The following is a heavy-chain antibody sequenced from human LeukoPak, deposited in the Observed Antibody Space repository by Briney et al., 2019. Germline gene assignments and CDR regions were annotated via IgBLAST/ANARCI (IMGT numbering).Heavy chain of an antibody. CDR1: GGSFSGYY. D-gene: IGHD5/OR15-5a*01. Sequence: PSETLSLTCAVYGGSFSGYYWGWIRQPPGKGLEWIGNIYHSGITYYNHFNSSLKSRVTISIDTSKNQFSLRLTSVTAADTAVYFCATLVSTRHYFDYWGQGTLVTVSS. CDR3: ATLVSTRHYFDY. V-gene: IGHV4-34*01. CDR2: IYHSGIT. J-gene: IGHJ4*02.